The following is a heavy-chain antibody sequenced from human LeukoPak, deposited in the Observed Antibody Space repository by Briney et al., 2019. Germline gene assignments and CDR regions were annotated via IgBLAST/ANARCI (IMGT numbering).Heavy chain of an antibody. D-gene: IGHD6-19*01. V-gene: IGHV3-48*04. CDR2: ISGSGNII. Sequence: GGSLRLSCAASGFTFSTYSMNWVRQAPGKGLERVSYISGSGNIIYYTDSVKGRFTISRDNAKNSLYLQMNSLRAEDTALYYCAKDMGYSSGWLVDYWGQGTLVTVSS. CDR1: GFTFSTYS. CDR3: AKDMGYSSGWLVDY. J-gene: IGHJ4*02.